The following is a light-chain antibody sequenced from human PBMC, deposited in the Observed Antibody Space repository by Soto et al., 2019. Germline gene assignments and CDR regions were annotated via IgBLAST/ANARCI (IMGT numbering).Light chain of an antibody. V-gene: IGKV3-15*01. Sequence: ETLMTQSPATLSVSPGEGATLSCRASRSISSSLAWYQQKPGRAPRLLIYGASTRATDIPARFSGSGSGTEFTLTISSLQSEDFAIYYCQQYKYWPLAFGGGTKVDIK. J-gene: IGKJ4*01. CDR3: QQYKYWPLA. CDR1: RSISSS. CDR2: GAS.